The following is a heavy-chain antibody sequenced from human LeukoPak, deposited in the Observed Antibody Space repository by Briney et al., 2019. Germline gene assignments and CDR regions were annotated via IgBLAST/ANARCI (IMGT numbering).Heavy chain of an antibody. CDR1: GFTFSSYA. D-gene: IGHD6-13*01. CDR2: IIGRGGTT. J-gene: IGHJ4*02. V-gene: IGHV3-23*01. CDR3: AKGGPYSSSWYNY. Sequence: GGSLRLSCAASGFTFSSYAVGWVRQAPGRGREWVSLIIGRGGTTYYAGSVNGRFTISRDNSKNTLYLQMTSVTAEDTGVYYCAKGGPYSSSWYNYWGQGTMVTVSS.